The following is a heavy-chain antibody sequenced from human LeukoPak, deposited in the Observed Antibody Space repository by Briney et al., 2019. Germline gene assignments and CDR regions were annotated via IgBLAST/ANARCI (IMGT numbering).Heavy chain of an antibody. CDR1: GFTFSSYS. CDR2: ISSSSSTI. Sequence: GGSLRLSCAASGFTFSSYSMNWVRRAPGKGLEWVSYISSSSSTIYYADSVKGRFTISRDNAKNSLYLQMNSLRAEDTAVYYCARDSRGSGSQGLFDYWGQGTLVTVSS. V-gene: IGHV3-48*01. D-gene: IGHD3-10*01. J-gene: IGHJ4*02. CDR3: ARDSRGSGSQGLFDY.